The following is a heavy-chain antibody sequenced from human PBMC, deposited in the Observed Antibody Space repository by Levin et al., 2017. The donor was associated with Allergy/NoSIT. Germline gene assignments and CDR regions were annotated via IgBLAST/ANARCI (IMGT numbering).Heavy chain of an antibody. V-gene: IGHV3-30-3*01. Sequence: PGGSLRLSCAASGFSFSDYPMTWVRQGQGKGLEWVASTSYDGSNKNYADSVKGRFTISRDNSKDTLYLQMSSLRSEDTGVYYCARAVSGRYFDYWGQGTLVTVSS. D-gene: IGHD3-10*01. J-gene: IGHJ4*02. CDR3: ARAVSGRYFDY. CDR2: TSYDGSNK. CDR1: GFSFSDYP.